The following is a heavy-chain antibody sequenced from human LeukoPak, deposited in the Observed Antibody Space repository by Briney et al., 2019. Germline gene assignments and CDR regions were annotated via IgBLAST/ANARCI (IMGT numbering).Heavy chain of an antibody. CDR1: GFTFSNYW. Sequence: GVSLRLSCAASGFTFSNYWMSWVRQALGKGLEWVANIKQDGSDKYYVDSVKGRFTISRDNAKNSLYLQMNSLRAEDTAVYYCARRHASSSRDYWGQGTLVTVSS. CDR2: IKQDGSDK. J-gene: IGHJ4*02. CDR3: ARRHASSSRDY. D-gene: IGHD6-6*01. V-gene: IGHV3-7*01.